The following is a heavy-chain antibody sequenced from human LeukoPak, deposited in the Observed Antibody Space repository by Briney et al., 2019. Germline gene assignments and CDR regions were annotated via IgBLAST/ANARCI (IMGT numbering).Heavy chain of an antibody. CDR1: GGSISSGSYY. V-gene: IGHV4-61*02. J-gene: IGHJ4*02. D-gene: IGHD4-17*01. Sequence: SETLSLTCTVSGGSISSGSYYWSWIRQPAGKGLEWIGRIYTSGSTNYNPSLKSRVTISVDTSKNQFSLKLSSVTAADTAVYYCARAGGVKYGEVSFDYWGQGTLVTVSS. CDR3: ARAGGVKYGEVSFDY. CDR2: IYTSGST.